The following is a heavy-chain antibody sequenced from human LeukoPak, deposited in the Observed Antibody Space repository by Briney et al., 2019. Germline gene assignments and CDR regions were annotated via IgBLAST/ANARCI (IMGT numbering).Heavy chain of an antibody. CDR1: GYTFTSYG. CDR3: GRDLARATKTFPSY. V-gene: IGHV1-18*01. J-gene: IGHJ4*02. CDR2: ISDYNGNT. Sequence: ASVKVSCKASGYTFTSYGFNWVRQPPGQGLEWMGWISDYNGNTNYAQKLQGRVTMTRDTSTSTVYMELSSLRSEDTAVYYCGRDLARATKTFPSYWGQGTLVTVSS. D-gene: IGHD1-1*01.